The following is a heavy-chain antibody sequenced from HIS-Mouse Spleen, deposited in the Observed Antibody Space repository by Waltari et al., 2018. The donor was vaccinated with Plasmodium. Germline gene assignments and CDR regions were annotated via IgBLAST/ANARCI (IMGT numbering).Heavy chain of an antibody. D-gene: IGHD6-13*01. J-gene: IGHJ5*02. V-gene: IGHV4-39*07. CDR1: GGSIRRSSYY. CDR3: ARVTAAAGTS. Sequence: QLQLQESGPGLVNPSATLSPTCTVSGGSIRRSSYYWGWLRQPPGKGLEWIGSIYYSGSTYYNPSLKSRVTISVDTSKNQFSLKLSSVTAADTAVYYCARVTAAAGTSWGQGTLVTVSS. CDR2: IYYSGST.